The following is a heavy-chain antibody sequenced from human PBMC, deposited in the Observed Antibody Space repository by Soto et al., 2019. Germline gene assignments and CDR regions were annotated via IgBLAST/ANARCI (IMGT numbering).Heavy chain of an antibody. D-gene: IGHD2-2*01. CDR1: VFTFDDYG. J-gene: IGHJ4*02. CDR3: ARGGEYCSSTSCYFSTFDY. Sequence: GESLKISCAASVFTFDDYGMSWVRQAPGKGLEWVSGINWNGGSTGYADSVKGRFTISRDNAKNSLYLQMNSLRAEDTALYYCARGGEYCSSTSCYFSTFDYWGQGTLVTVSS. CDR2: INWNGGST. V-gene: IGHV3-20*04.